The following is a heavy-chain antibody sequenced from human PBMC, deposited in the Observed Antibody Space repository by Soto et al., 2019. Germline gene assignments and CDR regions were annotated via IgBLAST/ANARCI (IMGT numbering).Heavy chain of an antibody. Sequence: GGSLRLSCAASGFTFSSYGMHWVRQAPGKGLEWVAVISYDGSNKYYADSVKGRFTISRDNSKNTLYLQMNSLRAEDTAVYYCAKDEGGQWPAYFEYWGQGTLVTVSS. J-gene: IGHJ4*02. D-gene: IGHD6-19*01. V-gene: IGHV3-30*18. CDR2: ISYDGSNK. CDR1: GFTFSSYG. CDR3: AKDEGGQWPAYFEY.